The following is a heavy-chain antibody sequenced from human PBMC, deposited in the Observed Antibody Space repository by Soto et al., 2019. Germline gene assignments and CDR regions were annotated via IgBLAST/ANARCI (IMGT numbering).Heavy chain of an antibody. J-gene: IGHJ5*02. CDR2: IYWDDDK. CDR3: AHPRYDILTGYHNWFDP. CDR1: GFSLSTSGVG. D-gene: IGHD3-9*01. Sequence: QITLKESGPTLVKPTQTLTLTCTFSGFSLSTSGVGVGWIRQPPGKALEWLALIYWDDDKRYSPSLKSRLTITKDTSKNPLVLTMTNMDPVDTATYYCAHPRYDILTGYHNWFDPWGQGTLVTVSS. V-gene: IGHV2-5*02.